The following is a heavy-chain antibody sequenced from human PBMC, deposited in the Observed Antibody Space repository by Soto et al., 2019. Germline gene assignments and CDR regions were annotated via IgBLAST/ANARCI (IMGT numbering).Heavy chain of an antibody. V-gene: IGHV4-30-4*01. Sequence: QVQLQESGPGLVKPSQTLFLTCTVSGASISSADYYWSWIRQPPGKGLEWIGYFHSSGATYKDPSLKSRVTISVDTSKNQISLKLYSVTAADTAIYYCASIWFGDFDYWGHGTLVTISS. D-gene: IGHD3-10*01. CDR2: FHSSGAT. CDR1: GASISSADYY. J-gene: IGHJ4*01. CDR3: ASIWFGDFDY.